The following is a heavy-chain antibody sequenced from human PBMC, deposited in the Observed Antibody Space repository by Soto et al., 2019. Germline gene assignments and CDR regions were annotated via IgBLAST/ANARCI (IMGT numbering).Heavy chain of an antibody. Sequence: QVHLVASGGGMVQPGRSLRLACTASGFTFRSYAMHWVRQAPGKGLEWVAVISYSGSNTYYADSVKGRFSIPRDISNNTLYLQMNSLRSEDTAVYYCARAPGGSTETFDSWGQGTLVTVSS. J-gene: IGHJ4*02. CDR3: ARAPGGSTETFDS. CDR2: ISYSGSNT. D-gene: IGHD3-10*01. CDR1: GFTFRSYA. V-gene: IGHV3-30-3*01.